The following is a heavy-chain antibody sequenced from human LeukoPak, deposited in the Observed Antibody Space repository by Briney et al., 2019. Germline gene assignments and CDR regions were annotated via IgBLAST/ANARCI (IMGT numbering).Heavy chain of an antibody. J-gene: IGHJ5*02. CDR1: GGSISSSSYY. Sequence: PSETLSLTCTVSGGSISSSSYYWGWLRQPPGRGLEWIGSIYYSGSTYYNPSLKSRVTISVDTSKNQFSLKLSSVTAADTAVYYCARAPVADYYDSSGWNWFDPWGQGTLVTVSS. D-gene: IGHD3-22*01. V-gene: IGHV4-39*07. CDR3: ARAPVADYYDSSGWNWFDP. CDR2: IYYSGST.